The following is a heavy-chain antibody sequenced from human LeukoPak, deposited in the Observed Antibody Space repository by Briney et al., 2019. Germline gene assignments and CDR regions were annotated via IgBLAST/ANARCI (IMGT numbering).Heavy chain of an antibody. J-gene: IGHJ4*02. CDR3: ARVGITIFGVDWYYFDY. CDR2: IYHSGST. V-gene: IGHV4-38-2*02. D-gene: IGHD3-3*01. Sequence: SETLSLTCTVSGYSISSGYYWGWIRQPPGKGLEWIGSIYHSGSTNYNPSLKSRVTISVDTSKNQFSLKLSSVTAADTAVYYCARVGITIFGVDWYYFDYWGQGTLVTVSS. CDR1: GYSISSGYY.